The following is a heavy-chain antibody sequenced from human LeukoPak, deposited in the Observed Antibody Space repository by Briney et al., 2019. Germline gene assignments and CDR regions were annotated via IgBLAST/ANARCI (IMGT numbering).Heavy chain of an antibody. CDR3: ARKEMWDPSYAFDI. J-gene: IGHJ3*02. CDR2: IKQDGSEK. V-gene: IGHV3-7*01. D-gene: IGHD1-26*01. Sequence: GGSLRLSCAASGFTFSSYWMSWVRQAPGKGLEWVANIKQDGSEKYYVDSVKGRFTISRDNAKNSLYLQMNSLRAEDTAVYYCARKEMWDPSYAFDIWGQGTMVTVSS. CDR1: GFTFSSYW.